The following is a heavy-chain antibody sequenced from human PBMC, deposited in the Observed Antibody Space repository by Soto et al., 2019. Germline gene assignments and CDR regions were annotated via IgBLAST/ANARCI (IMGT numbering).Heavy chain of an antibody. V-gene: IGHV3-23*01. CDR1: GFAFSQYG. CDR3: AREDSIIIPAVSDF. D-gene: IGHD2-2*01. CDR2: IRSFDYRT. Sequence: GGSLRLSCTASGFAFSQYGMSWVRQAPGKGLEWVSSIRSFDYRTNYADSVKGRFTISRDNSKSTLSLQMNSLRAEDTAVYYCAREDSIIIPAVSDFWGQGTLVTVSS. J-gene: IGHJ4*02.